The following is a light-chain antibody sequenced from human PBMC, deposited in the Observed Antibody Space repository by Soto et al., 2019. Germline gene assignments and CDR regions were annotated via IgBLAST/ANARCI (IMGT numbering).Light chain of an antibody. V-gene: IGKV3-11*01. CDR2: GAF. J-gene: IGKJ5*01. Sequence: EIALTQSPATPALSPGARHTLSCRASPSVTNYFAWYHQKPGQQPRRXXFGAFTSAAGIPARISGSGSGADVTLPIGSLEPAEAAVYYGQQRNIWPPVTFGRGTRLEIK. CDR3: QQRNIWPPVT. CDR1: PSVTNY.